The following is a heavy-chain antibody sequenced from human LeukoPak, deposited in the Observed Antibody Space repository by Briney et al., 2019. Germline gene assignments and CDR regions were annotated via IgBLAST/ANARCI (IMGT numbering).Heavy chain of an antibody. CDR1: GGSISSYY. J-gene: IGHJ6*03. Sequence: SETLSLTCTVSGGSISSYYWSWIRQPAGKGLEWIGRIYTSGSTNYNPSLKSRVTMSVDTSMNQFSLKLSSVTAADTAVYYCARESPNLYGDPTYYYYYYYMDVWGKGTTVTISS. CDR2: IYTSGST. CDR3: ARESPNLYGDPTYYYYYYYMDV. V-gene: IGHV4-4*07. D-gene: IGHD4-17*01.